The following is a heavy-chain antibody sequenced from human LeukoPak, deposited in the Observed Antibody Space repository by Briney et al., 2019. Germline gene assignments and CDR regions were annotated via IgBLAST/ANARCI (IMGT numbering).Heavy chain of an antibody. CDR3: ARSGPSIAARSWFDP. CDR1: GGTFSSYA. D-gene: IGHD6-6*01. V-gene: IGHV1-69*04. Sequence: SVKVSCKASGGTFSSYAISWVRQAPGQGLEWMGRIIPIFGIANYAQKFQGRVAITADKSTSTAYMELSSLRSEDTAVYYCARSGPSIAARSWFDPWGQGTLVTVSS. J-gene: IGHJ5*02. CDR2: IIPIFGIA.